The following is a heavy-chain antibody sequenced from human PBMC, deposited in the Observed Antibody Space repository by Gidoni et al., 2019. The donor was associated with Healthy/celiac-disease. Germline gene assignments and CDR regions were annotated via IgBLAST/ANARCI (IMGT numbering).Heavy chain of an antibody. CDR2: INHSGST. Sequence: QVQLQQWGAGLLKPSETLSLTCAVYGGSFSGYYWSWIRQPPGKGLEWIGEINHSGSTNYNPSLKSRVTISVDTSKNQFSLKLSSVTAADTAVYYCARVTRIVGAIYYFDYWGQGTLVTVSS. CDR3: ARVTRIVGAIYYFDY. D-gene: IGHD1-26*01. J-gene: IGHJ4*02. CDR1: GGSFSGYY. V-gene: IGHV4-34*01.